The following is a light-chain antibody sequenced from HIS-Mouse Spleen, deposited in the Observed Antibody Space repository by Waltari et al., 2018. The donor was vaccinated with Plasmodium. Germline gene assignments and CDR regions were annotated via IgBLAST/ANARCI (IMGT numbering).Light chain of an antibody. CDR1: SSNIGAGYD. Sequence: QSVLTQPPSVSGAPGQRVTISCTGSSSNIGAGYDVHWYQQLPGTAPKLLIYGNRNRTSGGPDRFSGAKSGTSASLAITGLQAEDEADYYCQSYDSSLSGYVFGTGTKVTVL. CDR2: GNR. V-gene: IGLV1-40*01. J-gene: IGLJ1*01. CDR3: QSYDSSLSGYV.